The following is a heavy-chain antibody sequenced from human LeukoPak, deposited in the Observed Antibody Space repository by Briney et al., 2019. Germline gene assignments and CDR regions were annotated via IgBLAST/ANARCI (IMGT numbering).Heavy chain of an antibody. CDR3: ARRAGAYTHPYDY. CDR2: IYSGGST. Sequence: GGSLRLSCAASGFTVSSNYMSWVRQAPGKGLEWVSVIYSGGSTYYADSVKGRFTISRDNSKNTLYLQMNSLRAEDTAVYYCARRAGAYTHPYDYWGQGTLVTVSS. D-gene: IGHD3-16*01. J-gene: IGHJ4*02. V-gene: IGHV3-53*01. CDR1: GFTVSSNY.